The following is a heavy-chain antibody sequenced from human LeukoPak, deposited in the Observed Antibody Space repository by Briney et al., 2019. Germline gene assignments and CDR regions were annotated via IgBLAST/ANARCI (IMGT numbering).Heavy chain of an antibody. CDR3: ARDQKVGATPYFGMDV. CDR2: IIPMIGAL. V-gene: IGHV1-69*04. J-gene: IGHJ6*02. CDR1: GGTYSSYA. Sequence: GASVKVSCKASGGTYSSYAINWVRQAPGQGLEWMGRIIPMIGALKYAQKFQGRVTITADKSTSTAYMEVNSLKSEDTAVYYCARDQKVGATPYFGMDVWGRGTTVTVSS. D-gene: IGHD1-26*01.